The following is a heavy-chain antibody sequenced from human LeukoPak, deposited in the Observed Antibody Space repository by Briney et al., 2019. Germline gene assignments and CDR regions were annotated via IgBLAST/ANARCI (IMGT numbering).Heavy chain of an antibody. CDR1: GYTFTSYG. CDR2: ISAYNGNT. J-gene: IGHJ4*02. V-gene: IGHV1-18*01. Sequence: ASVKVSCKASGYTFTSYGISWMRQAPGQGLEWMGWISAYNGNTNYAQKLQGRVTMTTDTSTSTAYMELRSLRSDDTAVYYCARLPIAVAGLYYFDYWGQGTLVTVSS. CDR3: ARLPIAVAGLYYFDY. D-gene: IGHD6-19*01.